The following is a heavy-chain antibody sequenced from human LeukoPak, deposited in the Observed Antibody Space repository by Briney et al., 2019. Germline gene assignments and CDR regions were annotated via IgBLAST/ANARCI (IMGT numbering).Heavy chain of an antibody. J-gene: IGHJ4*02. D-gene: IGHD6-6*01. CDR2: INHSGST. CDR1: GGSISSGGYY. CDR3: ARMTARDAY. V-gene: IGHV4-39*07. Sequence: SETLSLTCTVSGGSISSGGYYWSWIRQPPGKGLEWIGEINHSGSTNYNPSLKSRVTISVDTSKNQFSLKLSSVTAADTAVYYCARMTARDAYWGQGTLVTVSS.